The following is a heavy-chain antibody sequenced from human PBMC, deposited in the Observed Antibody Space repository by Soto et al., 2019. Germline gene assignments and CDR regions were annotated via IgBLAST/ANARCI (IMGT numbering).Heavy chain of an antibody. J-gene: IGHJ4*02. CDR3: AKWHTYNYDSLAFSGFDC. Sequence: RAPGKGLEWVAVISYDGSNKYYADSVKGRFTISRDNSKNTLYLHMNSLRADDTAAYYCAKWHTYNYDSLAFSGFDCWGQGTQVTVSS. CDR2: ISYDGSNK. V-gene: IGHV3-30*18. D-gene: IGHD3-16*01.